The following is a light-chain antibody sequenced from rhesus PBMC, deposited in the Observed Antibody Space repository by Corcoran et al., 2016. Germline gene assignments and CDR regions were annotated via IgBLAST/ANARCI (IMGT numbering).Light chain of an antibody. Sequence: QVILTQSPATLSLSPGERATLSCRASQSVSSYLAWYQQKPGQAPRLLICGASSRATGIPDRFSGSGSGTDFTLTISSLEPEDVGVYHCQQYNDLLPSFGQGTKVEIK. CDR2: GAS. J-gene: IGKJ2*01. V-gene: IGKV3S11*01. CDR3: QQYNDLLPS. CDR1: QSVSSY.